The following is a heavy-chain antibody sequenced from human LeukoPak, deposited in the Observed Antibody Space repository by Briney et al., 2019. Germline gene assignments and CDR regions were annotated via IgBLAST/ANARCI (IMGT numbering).Heavy chain of an antibody. CDR1: AGSISTYY. V-gene: IGHV4-59*01. Sequence: PSETLSLTCTVSAGSISTYYWSWIRQPPEKGLEWIGYISDSGSTNYSPSLMSRVTISADTSKNQFSLMLSSVTAADTAVYYCATTLRGGPTGWANYFCYGMDVWGQGTTVTVSS. CDR3: ATTLRGGPTGWANYFCYGMDV. D-gene: IGHD2-15*01. J-gene: IGHJ6*02. CDR2: ISDSGST.